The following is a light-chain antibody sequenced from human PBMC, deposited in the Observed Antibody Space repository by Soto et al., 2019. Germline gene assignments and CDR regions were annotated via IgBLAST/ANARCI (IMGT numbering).Light chain of an antibody. CDR1: SSNIGSIT. CDR3: AAWDGSLNGWV. Sequence: QSVLTQAPSASWTPGQRVTISCSGSSSNIGSITVSWYQQVPGTAPKLLIYSNDQRPSGVPDRFSGSKSGTSASLAIGGLQSEDEADYYCAAWDGSLNGWVFGGGTKLTVL. J-gene: IGLJ2*01. CDR2: SND. V-gene: IGLV1-44*01.